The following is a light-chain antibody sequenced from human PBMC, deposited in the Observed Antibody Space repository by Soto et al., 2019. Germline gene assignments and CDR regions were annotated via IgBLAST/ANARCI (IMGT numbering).Light chain of an antibody. CDR1: QNVNKW. V-gene: IGKV1-5*01. J-gene: IGKJ1*01. CDR2: DAS. Sequence: DIQMTQSPSIVSASVGDRVTISCRASQNVNKWVAWYQQKPGKAPKFLIYDASVLESGVPSRFSGSGSGTEFTLTISGLQPEDFATYYCQRYNSNSRTFGQGTMV. CDR3: QRYNSNSRT.